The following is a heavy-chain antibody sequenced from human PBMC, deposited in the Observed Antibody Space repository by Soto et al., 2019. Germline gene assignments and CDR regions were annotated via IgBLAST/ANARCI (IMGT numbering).Heavy chain of an antibody. CDR3: ARVVSGSYLDY. Sequence: QVQLQESGPGLVKASQTLSLTCTVSGGTITTGGHFWSWIRQYPGKGLEWIGYIYYSGTTHYNPSLKSRVPISIDTSKNQFSLNLSSVTAADTAVSYCARVVSGSYLDYWGQGTLVTVSS. CDR1: GGTITTGGHF. D-gene: IGHD1-26*01. CDR2: IYYSGTT. J-gene: IGHJ4*02. V-gene: IGHV4-31*03.